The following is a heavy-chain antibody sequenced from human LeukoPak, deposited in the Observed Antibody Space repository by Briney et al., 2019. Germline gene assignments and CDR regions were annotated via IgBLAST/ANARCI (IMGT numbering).Heavy chain of an antibody. V-gene: IGHV3-48*03. CDR1: GFTFSSYE. CDR3: AGGPPYTGMFPY. J-gene: IGHJ4*02. CDR2: ISNSGANI. Sequence: GGSLRLSCAASGFTFSSYEMAWVRQAPGMWLEWLSFISNSGANIKYADSVIGRLTISRKSAENAVYLQMNSLRADDTGVDYCAGGPPYTGMFPYWGQGTLVAVPS. D-gene: IGHD1-26*01.